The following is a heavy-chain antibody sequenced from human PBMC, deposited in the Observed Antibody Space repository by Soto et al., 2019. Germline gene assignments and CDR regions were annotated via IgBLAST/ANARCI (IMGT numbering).Heavy chain of an antibody. J-gene: IGHJ4*02. Sequence: QVQLVQSGAEVKKPGASVKVSCKASGYTFTSYGISWVRQAPGQGLEWMGWISAYNGNTKYAQKLQGRVTMTTDTSTRTAYMEVRSLRSDDTAVYYFARDLAVGLVDYWGQGTLVTVSS. CDR1: GYTFTSYG. CDR3: ARDLAVGLVDY. V-gene: IGHV1-18*01. D-gene: IGHD6-19*01. CDR2: ISAYNGNT.